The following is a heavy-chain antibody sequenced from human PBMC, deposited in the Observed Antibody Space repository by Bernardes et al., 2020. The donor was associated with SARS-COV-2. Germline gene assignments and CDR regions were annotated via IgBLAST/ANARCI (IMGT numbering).Heavy chain of an antibody. V-gene: IGHV2-70*11. Sequence: SVPTQAQPTQTLTLTYTFSGFSLSTNGMSVTWIRQPPGKALEWLARIDWDDDKYYSTSLKTRLTISKDTSKNQVVLRMTNMDPVDTATYYCAREDQRSHRGVMDVWGQGTTVTVSS. CDR2: IDWDDDK. D-gene: IGHD1-1*01. CDR1: GFSLSTNGMS. CDR3: AREDQRSHRGVMDV. J-gene: IGHJ6*02.